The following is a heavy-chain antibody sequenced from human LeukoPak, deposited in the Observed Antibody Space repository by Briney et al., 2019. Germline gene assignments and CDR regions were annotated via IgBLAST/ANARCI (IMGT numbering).Heavy chain of an antibody. Sequence: ASVKVSCKASGYTFTGYYMHWVRQAPGQGLEWMGWVNPNSGGTNYAQKFQGRVTMTRDTSISTAYMELSRLRSDDTAVYYCARDSGASEYDYWGQGTLVAVSS. V-gene: IGHV1-2*02. J-gene: IGHJ4*02. CDR2: VNPNSGGT. CDR1: GYTFTGYY. D-gene: IGHD6-6*01. CDR3: ARDSGASEYDY.